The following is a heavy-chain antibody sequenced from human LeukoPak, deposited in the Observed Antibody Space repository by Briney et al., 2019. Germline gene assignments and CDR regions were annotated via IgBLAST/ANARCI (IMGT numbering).Heavy chain of an antibody. D-gene: IGHD6-13*01. J-gene: IGHJ4*02. CDR2: INHSGST. CDR1: GGSFSGYY. V-gene: IGHV4-34*01. CDR3: ARGRENPLSIAAAGTFVY. Sequence: SETLSLTCAVYGGSFSGYYRSWIRQPPGKGLEWIGEINHSGSTNYNPSLKSRVTISVDTSKNQFSLKLSSVTAADTAVYYCARGRENPLSIAAAGTFVYWGQGTLVTVSS.